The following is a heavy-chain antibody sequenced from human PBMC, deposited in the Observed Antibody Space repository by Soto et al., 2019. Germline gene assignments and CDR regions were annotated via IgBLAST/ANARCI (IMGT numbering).Heavy chain of an antibody. J-gene: IGHJ4*02. V-gene: IGHV1-18*01. CDR3: AREKSSSGWYVAASFDY. D-gene: IGHD6-19*01. CDR1: GGTFSSYG. Sequence: ASVKVSCKASGGTFSSYGISWVRQAPGQGLEWMGWISAYNGNTNYAQKLQGRVTMTTDTSTSTAYMELRSLRSDDTAVYYCAREKSSSGWYVAASFDYWGQGTLVTVSS. CDR2: ISAYNGNT.